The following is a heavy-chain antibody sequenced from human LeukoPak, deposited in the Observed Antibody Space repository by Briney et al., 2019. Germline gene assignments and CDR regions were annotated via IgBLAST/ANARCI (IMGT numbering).Heavy chain of an antibody. J-gene: IGHJ3*02. CDR3: ARSPHSMYYYDRDGAFDI. V-gene: IGHV4-59*01. CDR1: GGSISSYY. CDR2: IYYSGST. D-gene: IGHD3-22*01. Sequence: SETLSLTRTVSGGSISSYYWSWIRQPPGKGLEWIGYIYYSGSTNYNPSLKSRVTISVDTSKNQFSLKLSSVTAADTAVYYCARSPHSMYYYDRDGAFDIWGQGTMVTVSS.